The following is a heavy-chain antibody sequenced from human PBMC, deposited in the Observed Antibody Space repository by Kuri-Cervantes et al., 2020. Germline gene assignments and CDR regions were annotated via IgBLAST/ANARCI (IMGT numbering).Heavy chain of an antibody. Sequence: DAVKVSCKASGHTFRNSFMHWVRPAPGQGLEWMEIINPRGGSITYAQKFQGRVTMTRDTSTSTVYMEMSSLRSEDTAVYYCARKSRPGFTSCYDLLCSDAFDIWGQGTMVTVSS. V-gene: IGHV1-46*01. CDR3: ARKSRPGFTSCYDLLCSDAFDI. CDR1: GHTFRNSF. CDR2: INPRGGSI. J-gene: IGHJ3*02. D-gene: IGHD2-2*01.